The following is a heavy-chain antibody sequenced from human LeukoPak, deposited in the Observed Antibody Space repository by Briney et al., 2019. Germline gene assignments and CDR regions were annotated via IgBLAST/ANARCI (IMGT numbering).Heavy chain of an antibody. CDR1: GYTFTGYY. D-gene: IGHD2-15*01. CDR2: INPNSGGT. Sequence: GASVKVSCKASGYTFTGYYMHWVRQAPGQGLEWMGRINPNSGGTNYAQKFQGRVTMTRDTSISTAYMELSRLRSDDTAVYYCARARDIVVVPWYFDYWGQGTLVTVSS. V-gene: IGHV1-2*06. CDR3: ARARDIVVVPWYFDY. J-gene: IGHJ4*02.